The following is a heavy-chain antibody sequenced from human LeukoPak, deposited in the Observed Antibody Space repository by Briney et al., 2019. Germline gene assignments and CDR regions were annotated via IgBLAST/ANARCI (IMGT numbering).Heavy chain of an antibody. Sequence: GGSLRLSCTASGFTFSSSWMSWVRQAPGKGLEWVASIDHGGGGKYYVDSVRGRFTISRDNAMNSLYLQMSSLRAEDTAVYYCARPRWIGSFAFGSWGQGTLVTVSS. J-gene: IGHJ4*02. CDR1: GFTFSSSW. CDR3: ARPRWIGSFAFGS. CDR2: IDHGGGGK. D-gene: IGHD3-3*01. V-gene: IGHV3-7*01.